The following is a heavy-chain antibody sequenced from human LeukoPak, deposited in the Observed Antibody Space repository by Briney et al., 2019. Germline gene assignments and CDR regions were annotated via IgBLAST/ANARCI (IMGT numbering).Heavy chain of an antibody. V-gene: IGHV1-69*13. CDR2: IIPIFGTA. CDR1: GYTLTELS. J-gene: IGHJ4*02. Sequence: ASVKVSCKVSGYTLTELSMHWVRQAPGKGLEWMGGIIPIFGTANYAQKFQGRVTITADESTSTAYMELSSLRSEDTAVYYCASSERARLLYWGQGTLVTVSS. D-gene: IGHD2-21*01. CDR3: ASSERARLLY.